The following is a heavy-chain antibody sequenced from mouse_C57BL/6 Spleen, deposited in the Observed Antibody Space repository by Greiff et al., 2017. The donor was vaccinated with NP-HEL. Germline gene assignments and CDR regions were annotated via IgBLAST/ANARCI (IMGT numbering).Heavy chain of an antibody. CDR1: GYTFTSYW. J-gene: IGHJ2*01. Sequence: VQLQQSGAELVKAGASVKMSCKASGYTFTSYWMHWVKQRLGQGLEWFAETNPTNGRTYYNEKFKSKATLTVDKSSSTAYMLLSGPTFEDSAVYYCAKMKKIVANYVDYWGQGTNLTVSS. V-gene: IGHV1S81*02. CDR2: TNPTNGRT. CDR3: AKMKKIVANYVDY. D-gene: IGHD1-1*01.